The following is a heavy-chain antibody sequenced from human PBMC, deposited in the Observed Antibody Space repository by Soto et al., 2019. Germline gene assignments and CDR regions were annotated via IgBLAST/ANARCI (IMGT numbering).Heavy chain of an antibody. CDR2: IIPIFGTA. Sequence: GASVKVSCKASGGTFSSYAISWVRQAPGQGLEWMGGIIPIFGTANYAQKFQGRVTITADKSTSTAYMELSSLRSEDTAVYYCARAIVVVQAASYYYGMDVWGQGTTVTVSS. J-gene: IGHJ6*02. V-gene: IGHV1-69*06. CDR3: ARAIVVVQAASYYYGMDV. CDR1: GGTFSSYA. D-gene: IGHD2-2*01.